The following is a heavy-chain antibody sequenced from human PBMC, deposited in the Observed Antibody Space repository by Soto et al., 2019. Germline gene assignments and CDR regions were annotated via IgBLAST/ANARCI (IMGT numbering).Heavy chain of an antibody. Sequence: TGGSLRLSCVGSGFSFSNHGMHWVRQAPGKGLEWVSAISGSGGSTYYADSVKGRFTISRDNSKNTLYLQMNSLRAEDTAVYYCAKPKTSMISEYFQHWGQGTLVTVSS. D-gene: IGHD3-22*01. CDR1: GFSFSNHG. J-gene: IGHJ1*01. V-gene: IGHV3-23*01. CDR2: ISGSGGST. CDR3: AKPKTSMISEYFQH.